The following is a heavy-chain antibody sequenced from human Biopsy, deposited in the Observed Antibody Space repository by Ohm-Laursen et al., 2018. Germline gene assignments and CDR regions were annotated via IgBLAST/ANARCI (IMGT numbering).Heavy chain of an antibody. D-gene: IGHD4-11*01. Sequence: GSLRLSCTASGFTFSNYYMHWVRHAPGNGLLWVSRIKRDGTTTDYAESVKGRFTISRDNAKNTLYLQMNSLRAEDTAVYYCARGGFFAYSTFDYWGQGALVTVSS. J-gene: IGHJ4*02. CDR2: IKRDGTTT. CDR3: ARGGFFAYSTFDY. V-gene: IGHV3-74*01. CDR1: GFTFSNYY.